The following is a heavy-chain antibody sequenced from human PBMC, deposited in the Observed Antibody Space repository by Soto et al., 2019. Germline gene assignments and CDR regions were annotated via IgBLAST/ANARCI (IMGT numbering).Heavy chain of an antibody. CDR3: ARGPPFYDSSAHPDY. Sequence: QVQLVESGGGVVQPGRSLRLSCAASGFTFSNYVMHWVRQAPGKGLEWVAIMASDGSYKYYADSVTGRFTISRDNSKNTRYLEMNSLRTEDTAVYYCARGPPFYDSSAHPDYWGQGTLVIVSS. J-gene: IGHJ4*02. D-gene: IGHD3-22*01. CDR2: MASDGSYK. CDR1: GFTFSNYV. V-gene: IGHV3-30*03.